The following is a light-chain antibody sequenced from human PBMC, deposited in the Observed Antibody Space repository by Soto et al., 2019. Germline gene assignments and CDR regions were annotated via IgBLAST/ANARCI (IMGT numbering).Light chain of an antibody. CDR2: DVN. J-gene: IGLJ1*01. Sequence: QSALTQPRSVSGSPGQSVTISCTGASSDVGAYNYVSWYQQHPGKAPKFLIYDVNKRPSGVPDRFSGSKSGNTASLTISGLQAEDEAEYYCCSYAGTYTGVFGTGTKVTVL. CDR3: CSYAGTYTGV. V-gene: IGLV2-11*01. CDR1: SSDVGAYNY.